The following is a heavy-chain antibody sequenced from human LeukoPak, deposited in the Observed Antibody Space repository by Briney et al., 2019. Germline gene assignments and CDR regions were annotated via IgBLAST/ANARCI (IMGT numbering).Heavy chain of an antibody. J-gene: IGHJ5*02. V-gene: IGHV1-18*01. D-gene: IGHD2-2*01. Sequence: ASVKVPCKGSGYSFRSYGIKWLRQAPGQGLEWMGWISGYNGNKNYAQRVQGRVTMTTDTSTSTAYMELRSLRSDDTAMYYCARDVGDIVTIPAAITVPWGQGTLVTVSS. CDR3: ARDVGDIVTIPAAITVP. CDR1: GYSFRSYG. CDR2: ISGYNGNK.